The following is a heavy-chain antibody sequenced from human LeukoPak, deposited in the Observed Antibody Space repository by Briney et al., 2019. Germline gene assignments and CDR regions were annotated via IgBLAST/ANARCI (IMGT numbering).Heavy chain of an antibody. CDR1: GGSICSYY. D-gene: IGHD3-10*01. CDR3: VRLDYYGSGKGRNYFDY. Sequence: SETLSLTCTVSGGSICSYYWSWLRQPPGKGLEWIGCISYSGSTNYNPSLKTRVTISVDTSKSRFYLKLSSMTAADTAVYYCVRLDYYGSGKGRNYFDYWGQGTLDTVSS. CDR2: ISYSGST. J-gene: IGHJ4*02. V-gene: IGHV4-59*08.